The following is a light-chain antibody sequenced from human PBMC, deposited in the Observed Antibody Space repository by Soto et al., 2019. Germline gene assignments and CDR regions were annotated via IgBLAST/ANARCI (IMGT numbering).Light chain of an antibody. Sequence: VLTQPPSVSVAPGKTARITCGGNNIGSKSVHWYQQKPGQAPVLVIYYDSDRPSGIPERFSGSNSGNTATLTISRVEAGDEADYYCQVWDSSSDHPRVFGGGTKLTVL. J-gene: IGLJ3*02. CDR3: QVWDSSSDHPRV. CDR1: NIGSKS. V-gene: IGLV3-21*04. CDR2: YDS.